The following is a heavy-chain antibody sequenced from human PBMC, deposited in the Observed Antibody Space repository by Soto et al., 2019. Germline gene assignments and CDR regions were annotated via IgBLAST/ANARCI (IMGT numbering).Heavy chain of an antibody. CDR3: VRHTGRTFDY. Sequence: SETLSLTCTVSGGSISSYYWSWIRQPPGKELEWIGYIYYSGRTNYNPSLKSRVTISVDKSNNQLSLNLNSVTAADTAVYYCVRHTGRTFDYWGQGILVTVSS. J-gene: IGHJ4*02. D-gene: IGHD1-1*01. V-gene: IGHV4-59*08. CDR2: IYYSGRT. CDR1: GGSISSYY.